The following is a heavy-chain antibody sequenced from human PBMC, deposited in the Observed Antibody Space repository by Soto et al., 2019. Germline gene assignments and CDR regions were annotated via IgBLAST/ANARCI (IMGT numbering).Heavy chain of an antibody. CDR2: ISTYNGNT. CDR1: GYTFTSYA. V-gene: IGHV1-18*04. Sequence: QVPLVQSGTEVKKPGASVKVSCKASGYTFTSYALSWVRHAPGQGLEWMGWISTYNGNTNYAQNLQGRVTMTTDIPTNTAYMELRSLRSDDTAVYYCARVVGGIPVAGSWNWFDPWGQGTLVTVSS. CDR3: ARVVGGIPVAGSWNWFDP. J-gene: IGHJ5*02. D-gene: IGHD6-19*01.